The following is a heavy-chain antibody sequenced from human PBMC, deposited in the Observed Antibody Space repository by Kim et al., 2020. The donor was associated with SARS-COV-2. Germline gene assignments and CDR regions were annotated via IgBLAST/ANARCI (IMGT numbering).Heavy chain of an antibody. J-gene: IGHJ4*02. CDR3: AKDLLHEDFWSGYGDFDY. CDR2: ISYDGSNK. V-gene: IGHV3-30*18. D-gene: IGHD3-3*01. Sequence: GGSLRLSCAASGFTFSSYGMHWVRQAPGKGLEWVAVISYDGSNKYYADSVKGRFTISRDNSKNTLYLQMNSLRAEDTAVYYCAKDLLHEDFWSGYGDFDYWGQGTLVTVSS. CDR1: GFTFSSYG.